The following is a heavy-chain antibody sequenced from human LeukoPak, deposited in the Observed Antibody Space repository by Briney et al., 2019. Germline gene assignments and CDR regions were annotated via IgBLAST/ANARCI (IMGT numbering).Heavy chain of an antibody. CDR1: GGSFSSYY. J-gene: IGHJ4*02. V-gene: IGHV4-34*01. CDR3: ARPYCSSTSCYDWDDY. Sequence: SETLSLTCAVYGGSFSSYYWSWIRQPPGKGLEWIGEINHSGSTNYNPSLKSRVTISVDTSKNQFSLKLSSVTAADTAVYYCARPYCSSTSCYDWDDYWGQGTLVTVSS. CDR2: INHSGST. D-gene: IGHD2-2*01.